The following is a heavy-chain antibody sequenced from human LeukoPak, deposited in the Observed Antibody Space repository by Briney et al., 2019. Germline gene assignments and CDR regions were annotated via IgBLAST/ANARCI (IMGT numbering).Heavy chain of an antibody. V-gene: IGHV3-49*03. J-gene: IGHJ4*02. Sequence: GRSLRLPCTASGFTFGDYAMSWFRQAPGKGLEWVGFIRSKAYGCTTEYAASVKGRFTISRDDSKSIAYLQMNSLKTEDTAVYYCTRSGYSPSPFDYWGQGTLVTVSS. CDR2: IRSKAYGCTT. D-gene: IGHD6-25*01. CDR3: TRSGYSPSPFDY. CDR1: GFTFGDYA.